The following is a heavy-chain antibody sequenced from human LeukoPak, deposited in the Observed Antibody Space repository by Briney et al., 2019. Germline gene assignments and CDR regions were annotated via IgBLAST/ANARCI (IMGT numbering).Heavy chain of an antibody. J-gene: IGHJ5*02. V-gene: IGHV3-11*01. CDR2: VSSSGDII. CDR3: AGDAMGPGLAAP. CDR1: GLTFSDYY. D-gene: IGHD3/OR15-3a*01. Sequence: GGSLRLSCAASGLTFSDYYMSWIRQTPGEGLEWISYVSSSGDIIYYADSVKDRFTISRDNAKTSLYLQMNSLRAEDTAVYYCAGDAMGPGLAAPWGQGTLVTVS.